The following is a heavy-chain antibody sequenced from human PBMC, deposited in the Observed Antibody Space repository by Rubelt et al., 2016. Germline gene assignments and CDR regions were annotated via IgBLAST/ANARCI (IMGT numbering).Heavy chain of an antibody. CDR1: GFSLTDARMG. CDR2: VFSNDEK. Sequence: QVTLKESGPVLVKPTETLTLTCSVSGFSLTDARMGVSWIRQPPGRALEWLAHVFSNDEKSYSTSLQSRPTISKDTPKSQVVLTLTNMDPVETATYYCTRKIGAFGVWGQGTMVTVSS. CDR3: TRKIGAFGV. J-gene: IGHJ3*01. V-gene: IGHV2-26*01.